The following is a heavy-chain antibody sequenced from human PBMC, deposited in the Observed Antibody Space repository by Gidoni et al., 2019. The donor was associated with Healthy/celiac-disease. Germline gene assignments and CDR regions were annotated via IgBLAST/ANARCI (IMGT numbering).Heavy chain of an antibody. D-gene: IGHD5-18*01. CDR3: AKDQEQLWLGMVS. CDR2: ISDDGSNK. Sequence: QVQLVESGGGVVQPGRSLRLSCAASGFTFSSYGMHWVRQAPGKGLEWVAVISDDGSNKYYADSVKGRFTISRDNSKNTLYLQMNSLRAEDTAVYYCAKDQEQLWLGMVSWGQGTLVTVSS. J-gene: IGHJ5*02. V-gene: IGHV3-30*18. CDR1: GFTFSSYG.